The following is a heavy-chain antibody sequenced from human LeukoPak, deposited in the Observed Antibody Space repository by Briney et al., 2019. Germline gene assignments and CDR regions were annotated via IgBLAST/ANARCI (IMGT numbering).Heavy chain of an antibody. V-gene: IGHV4-59*01. CDR3: ARESGAAAGELDY. D-gene: IGHD6-13*01. CDR2: IYYSGST. Sequence: PSETLSLTCTVSGGSISSYYWSWIRQPPGKGLEWIGYIYYSGSTNYNPSLKSRVTISVDTSKNQFSLKLSSVTAADTAVYYCARESGAAAGELDYWGQGTLVTVSS. CDR1: GGSISSYY. J-gene: IGHJ4*02.